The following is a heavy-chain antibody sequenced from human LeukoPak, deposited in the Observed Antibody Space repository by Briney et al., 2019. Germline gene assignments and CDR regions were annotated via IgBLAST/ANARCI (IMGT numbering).Heavy chain of an antibody. Sequence: PSETLSLTCTVSGGSISSSSYYWGWIRQPPGKGLEWIGSIYYSGSTYYNPSLKSRVTISVDTSKNQFSLKLSSVTAADTAVYYCASSLPYYYDSSGYYYFDYWGQGTLVTVSS. CDR2: IYYSGST. CDR3: ASSLPYYYDSSGYYYFDY. J-gene: IGHJ4*02. D-gene: IGHD3-22*01. V-gene: IGHV4-39*01. CDR1: GGSISSSSYY.